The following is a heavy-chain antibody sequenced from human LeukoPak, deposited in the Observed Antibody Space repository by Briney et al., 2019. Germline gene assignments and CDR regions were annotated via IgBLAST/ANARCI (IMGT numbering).Heavy chain of an antibody. CDR2: INHSGST. D-gene: IGHD2-21*02. J-gene: IGHJ4*02. CDR1: GGSFSGYY. Sequence: SETLSLTCAVYGGSFSGYYWSWIRQPPGKGLEWLGEINHSGSTNYNPSLKSRVTISVDTSKNQFSLKLSSVTAADTAVYYCARTAYCGGDCYAATPFDYWGQGTLVTVSS. V-gene: IGHV4-34*01. CDR3: ARTAYCGGDCYAATPFDY.